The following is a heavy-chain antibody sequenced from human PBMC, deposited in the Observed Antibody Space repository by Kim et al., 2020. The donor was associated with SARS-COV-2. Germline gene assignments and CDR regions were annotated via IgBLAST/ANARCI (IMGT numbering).Heavy chain of an antibody. J-gene: IGHJ6*02. Sequence: SETLSLTCAVYGWSFSGYYWSWIRQPPGKGLEWIGEINHSGSTNYNPSLKRRVTISVDTSKNQFSLKPSSVTAADTAVYYCARGLPVTTFFYYYYGMDVWGQGNTVTVFS. CDR1: GWSFSGYY. D-gene: IGHD4-17*01. V-gene: IGHV4-34*01. CDR2: INHSGST. CDR3: ARGLPVTTFFYYYYGMDV.